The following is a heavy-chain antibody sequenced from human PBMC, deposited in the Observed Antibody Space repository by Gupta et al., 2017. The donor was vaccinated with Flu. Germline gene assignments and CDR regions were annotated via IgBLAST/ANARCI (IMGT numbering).Heavy chain of an antibody. Sequence: QVQLVQSGAEVKKPGSSVKVSCKASGVTFSSYAINWVRQAPGQGLEWMGGIIPVFGPTNYAQKFQGRVTITADESTSTAYMELSSLRSEDTALYYCARKGGGHCSGGTCYSFDYWGQGTLVTVSS. CDR2: IIPVFGPT. D-gene: IGHD2-15*01. CDR1: GVTFSSYA. V-gene: IGHV1-69*01. J-gene: IGHJ4*02. CDR3: ARKGGGHCSGGTCYSFDY.